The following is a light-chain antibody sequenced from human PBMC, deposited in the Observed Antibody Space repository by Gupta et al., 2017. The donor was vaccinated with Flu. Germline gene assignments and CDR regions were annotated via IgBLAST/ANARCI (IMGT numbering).Light chain of an antibody. CDR1: QNVGRN. Sequence: VMTQSPVTLSASPAERVTLSCRASQNVGRNLAWYQQKPGRPPRLLIFGASTRAADVPARFSGSGSGTDFTLTIDGLQSEDFVVYFCQQYTKWPISFGGGTTVDIK. CDR2: GAS. J-gene: IGKJ4*01. V-gene: IGKV3D-15*01. CDR3: QQYTKWPIS.